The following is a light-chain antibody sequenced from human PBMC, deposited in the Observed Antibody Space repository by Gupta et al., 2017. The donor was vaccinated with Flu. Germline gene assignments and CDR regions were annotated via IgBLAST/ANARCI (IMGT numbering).Light chain of an antibody. CDR2: DAT. CDR3: QQRSNWPPEWT. CDR1: HSISSY. J-gene: IGKJ1*01. V-gene: IGKV3-11*01. Sequence: IVFTQSPAIPSLSHGERATHSCRASHSISSYLAWYQQRPGQPPRLLVFDATNRATGIPARFSGTGFGTDFTLTISSLEAEDFAVYYCQQRSNWPPEWTFGQGTRVEIK.